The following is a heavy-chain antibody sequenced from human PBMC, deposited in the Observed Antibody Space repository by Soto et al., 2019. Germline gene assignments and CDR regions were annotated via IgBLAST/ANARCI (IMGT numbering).Heavy chain of an antibody. V-gene: IGHV4-4*02. J-gene: IGHJ4*02. CDR3: ARVLRFSAAYNPDS. D-gene: IGHD1-26*01. Sequence: QVQLQESGPGLVKPSGTLSLTCAVSGGSISSPNWWIWVRQTPGKGLEWIGEIFHTGRTNYNPSLKSRVTILSDKSKNHFSLSLASVTAADTAVYYCARVLRFSAAYNPDSWGQGTRVTVSS. CDR2: IFHTGRT. CDR1: GGSISSPNW.